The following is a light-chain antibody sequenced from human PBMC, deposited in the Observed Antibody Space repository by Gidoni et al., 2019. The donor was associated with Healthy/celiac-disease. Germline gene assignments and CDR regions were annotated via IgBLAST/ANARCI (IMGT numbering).Light chain of an antibody. CDR1: QGISND. CDR3: LQHNSYPA. J-gene: IGKJ4*01. V-gene: IGKV1-17*01. CDR2: AAS. Sequence: DIHITQSPSSLSASVGDRVTSTCRASQGISNDLGWYQQKPGKAPKRLISAASSLQRGVPSRFSCSGSGTEFTLTISSLQPEDFATHYCLQHNSYPAFGGGTKVEIK.